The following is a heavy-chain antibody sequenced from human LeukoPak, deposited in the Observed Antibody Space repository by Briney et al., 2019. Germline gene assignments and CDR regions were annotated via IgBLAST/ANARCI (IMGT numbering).Heavy chain of an antibody. CDR1: GFTFSSYG. D-gene: IGHD6-19*01. Sequence: PGGSLRLSCAASGFTFSSYGMHWVRQAPGKGLEWVAVISDDGSRKYHADSVKGRFTISRDNTKNTLYLQMNSLRVEDTAVYYCSTESSTPLAFDIWGQGTMVAVSS. CDR2: ISDDGSRK. V-gene: IGHV3-30*03. CDR3: STESSTPLAFDI. J-gene: IGHJ3*02.